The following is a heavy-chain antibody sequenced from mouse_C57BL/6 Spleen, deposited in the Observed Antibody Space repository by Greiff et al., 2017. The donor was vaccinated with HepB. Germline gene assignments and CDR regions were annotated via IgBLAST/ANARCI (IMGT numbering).Heavy chain of an antibody. CDR3: ARSGDGYYFDY. J-gene: IGHJ2*01. CDR2: IYPGDGDT. D-gene: IGHD2-3*01. V-gene: IGHV1-82*01. CDR1: GYAFSSSW. Sequence: QVQLQQSGPELVKPGASVKISCKASGYAFSSSWMNWVKQRPGKGLEWIGRIYPGDGDTNYNGKFKGKATLTADKSSSTAYMQLSSLTSEDSAVYFCARSGDGYYFDYWGQGTTLTVS.